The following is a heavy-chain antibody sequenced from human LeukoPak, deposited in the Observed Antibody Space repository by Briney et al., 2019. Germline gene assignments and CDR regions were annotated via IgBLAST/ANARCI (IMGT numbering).Heavy chain of an antibody. CDR1: GFTVSSNY. CDR3: ARDRHSGSYYSESYFDY. J-gene: IGHJ4*02. Sequence: GGSLRLSCAASGFTVSSNYMSWVRQAPGKGLEWVSVIYSGGSTYYADSVKGRFTISRDNSKNTLYLQMNSLRAEDTAVYYCARDRHSGSYYSESYFDYWGQGTRVTVSS. V-gene: IGHV3-66*02. D-gene: IGHD1-26*01. CDR2: IYSGGST.